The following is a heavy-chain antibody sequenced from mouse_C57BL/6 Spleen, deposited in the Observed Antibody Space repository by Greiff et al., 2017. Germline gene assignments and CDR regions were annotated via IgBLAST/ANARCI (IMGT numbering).Heavy chain of an antibody. CDR1: GYSITSGYY. V-gene: IGHV3-6*01. CDR3: AIYYDYLDY. Sequence: EVKLMESGPGLVKPSQSLSLTCSVTGYSITSGYYWNWIRQFPGNKLEWMGYISYDGSHNYNPSLKNRISITRDTSKNQFFLKLNSVTTEDTATYYCAIYYDYLDYWGQGTTLTVSS. J-gene: IGHJ2*01. D-gene: IGHD2-4*01. CDR2: ISYDGSH.